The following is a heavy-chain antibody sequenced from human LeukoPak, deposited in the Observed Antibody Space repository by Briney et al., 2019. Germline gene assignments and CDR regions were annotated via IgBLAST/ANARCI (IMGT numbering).Heavy chain of an antibody. CDR2: IKSKTDGGTT. CDR3: TTDNIRDIAVAGILPP. Sequence: PGGSLRLSCAASGFTFSNAWMSWVRQAPGKGLEWVGRIKSKTDGGTTDYAAPVKGRFTISRDDSKNTLYLQMNSLKTEDTAVYYCTTDNIRDIAVAGILPPWGKGTTVTVSS. V-gene: IGHV3-15*01. CDR1: GFTFSNAW. D-gene: IGHD6-19*01. J-gene: IGHJ6*04.